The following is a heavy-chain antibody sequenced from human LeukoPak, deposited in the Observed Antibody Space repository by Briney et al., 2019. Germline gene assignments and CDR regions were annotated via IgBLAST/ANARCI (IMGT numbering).Heavy chain of an antibody. CDR1: GFTFSSYG. CDR3: AKDRYDSSGYYY. D-gene: IGHD3-22*01. V-gene: IGHV3-30*18. CDR2: ISYDGSNK. Sequence: GGSLRLSCAASGFTFSSYGMHWVRQAPGKGLEWVAVISYDGSNKYYADSVKGLFTISRDNSKNTLYLQMNSLRAEDTAVYYCAKDRYDSSGYYYWGQGTLVTVSS. J-gene: IGHJ4*02.